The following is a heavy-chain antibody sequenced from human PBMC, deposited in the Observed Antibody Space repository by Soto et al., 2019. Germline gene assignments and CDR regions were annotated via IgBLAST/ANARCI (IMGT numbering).Heavy chain of an antibody. CDR3: SVAVGITDAFDI. J-gene: IGHJ3*02. D-gene: IGHD1-20*01. V-gene: IGHV1-2*02. CDR2: INPNSGGT. Sequence: ASVKVSCKASGYTFTGYYMHWVRQAPGQGLEWMGWINPNSGGTNYAQKFQGRVTMTRDTSISTAYMELSRLRSDDTAVYYCSVAVGITDAFDIWGQGTMVTVSS. CDR1: GYTFTGYY.